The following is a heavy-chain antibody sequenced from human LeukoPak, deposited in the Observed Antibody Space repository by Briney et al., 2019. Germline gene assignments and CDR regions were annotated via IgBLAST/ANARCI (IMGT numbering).Heavy chain of an antibody. CDR1: GGSFSGYY. V-gene: IGHV4-34*01. J-gene: IGHJ4*02. CDR2: INHSGST. CDR3: ARGPLDY. Sequence: SETLSLTCAVYGGSFSGYYWSWIRQPPGKGLDWIGEINHSGSTNYNPSLKGRVTISVDTSKNQFSLKLSSVTAADTAVYYCARGPLDYWGQGTLVTVSS.